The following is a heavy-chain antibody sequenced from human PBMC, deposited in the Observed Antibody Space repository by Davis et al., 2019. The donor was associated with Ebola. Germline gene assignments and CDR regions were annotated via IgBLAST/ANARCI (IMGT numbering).Heavy chain of an antibody. D-gene: IGHD3-22*01. V-gene: IGHV4-61*01. CDR3: ARDSSAYYYDSSGYGSYWYFDL. Sequence: MPSETLSLTCTVSGGSISSSSYYWGWIRQPPGKGLEWIGYIYYSGSTNYNPSLKSRVTISVDTSKNQFSLKLSSVTAADTAVYYCARDSSAYYYDSSGYGSYWYFDLWGRGTLVTVSS. CDR2: IYYSGST. J-gene: IGHJ2*01. CDR1: GGSISSSSYY.